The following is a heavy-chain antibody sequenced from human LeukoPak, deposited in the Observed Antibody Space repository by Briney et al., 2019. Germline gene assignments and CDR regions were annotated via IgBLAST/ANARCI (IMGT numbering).Heavy chain of an antibody. CDR2: ISYDGSNK. CDR1: GFTFSSYA. V-gene: IGHV3-30-3*01. CDR3: ARTPSYSSSWYRLVGDY. J-gene: IGHJ4*02. D-gene: IGHD6-13*01. Sequence: GGSLRLSCAASGFTFSSYAMHWVRQAPGKGLEWVAVISYDGSNKYYADSVKGRFTISRDNSKNTLYLQMNSLRAEDTAVYYCARTPSYSSSWYRLVGDYWGQGTLVTVSS.